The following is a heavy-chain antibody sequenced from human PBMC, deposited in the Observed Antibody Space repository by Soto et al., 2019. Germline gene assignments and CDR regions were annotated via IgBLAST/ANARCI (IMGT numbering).Heavy chain of an antibody. D-gene: IGHD1-26*01. CDR1: GGSFSGYY. Sequence: QVQLQQWGAGLLKPSETQSLTCAVYGGSFSGYYWSWIRQPPGKGLEWIGEINHSGSTNYNPSLKSRVTISVDTSKNQFSLKLSSVTAADTAVYYCAREGGTSGSYDRFDYWGQGTLVTVSS. CDR3: AREGGTSGSYDRFDY. V-gene: IGHV4-34*01. CDR2: INHSGST. J-gene: IGHJ4*02.